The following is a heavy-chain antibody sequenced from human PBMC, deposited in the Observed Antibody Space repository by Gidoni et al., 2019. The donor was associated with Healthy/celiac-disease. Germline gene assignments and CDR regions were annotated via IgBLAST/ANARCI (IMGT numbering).Heavy chain of an antibody. CDR2: ISSSSSYI. D-gene: IGHD6-19*01. CDR1: GCTFSSYS. Sequence: EVQLVESGGGLVKPGGSLRLSCAAPGCTFSSYSMNWVRQAPGKGLEWFSSISSSSSYIYYAASVKGRFTISRDNAKNSLYLQMNSLRAEDTAVYYCARAQAVAGTLYYFDYWGQGTLVTVSS. CDR3: ARAQAVAGTLYYFDY. J-gene: IGHJ4*02. V-gene: IGHV3-21*01.